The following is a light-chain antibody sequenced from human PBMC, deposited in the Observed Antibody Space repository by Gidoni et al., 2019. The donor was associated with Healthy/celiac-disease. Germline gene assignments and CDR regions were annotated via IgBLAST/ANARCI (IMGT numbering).Light chain of an antibody. J-gene: IGKJ1*01. CDR2: VGS. V-gene: IGKV2-28*01. CDR1: QSLLHSNGYNY. CDR3: MQALQTPWT. Sequence: DILMTQSPLFLPVTPGEPASTSCRSSQSLLHSNGYNYLDWYLQQPGQAPQVLIYVGSNRASGVPDRFSGSGSGTDFTLKISRVEAEDVGVYYCMQALQTPWTFXXXTKVEIK.